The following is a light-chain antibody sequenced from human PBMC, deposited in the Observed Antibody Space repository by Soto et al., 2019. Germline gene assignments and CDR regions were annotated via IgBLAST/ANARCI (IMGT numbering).Light chain of an antibody. CDR1: QSVSIN. J-gene: IGKJ1*01. Sequence: AALGVCVDLGARRSFKTSQSVSINLAWYQQKPGQAPRLLIYTASTRATGIPARFSGSGSGTEFTLPITCLWCQDFAVDSRQRYRNRPPQLFGEGTRWIS. CDR2: TAS. CDR3: QRYRNRPPQL. V-gene: IGKV3-15*01.